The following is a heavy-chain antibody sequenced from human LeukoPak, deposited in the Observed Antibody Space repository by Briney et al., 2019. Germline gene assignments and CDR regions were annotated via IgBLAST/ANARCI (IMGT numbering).Heavy chain of an antibody. D-gene: IGHD6-19*01. CDR1: GFTSSSYG. CDR3: ANIDGGWHGPLAPPPSSNY. CDR2: IRHDGSNK. V-gene: IGHV3-30*02. J-gene: IGHJ4*02. Sequence: GGSLRLSCAASGFTSSSYGMHSVRQAPGKGLEWVALIRHDGSNKNYADSVKGRFTISRDNSKNTLYLQMNSLRAEDTAVYYCANIDGGWHGPLAPPPSSNYWGQGTLVTVSS.